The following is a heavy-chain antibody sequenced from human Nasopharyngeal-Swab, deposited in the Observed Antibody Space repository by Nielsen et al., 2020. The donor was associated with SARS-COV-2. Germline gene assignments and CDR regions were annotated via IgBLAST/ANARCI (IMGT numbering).Heavy chain of an antibody. Sequence: ASVKVSCKASGYTFTGYFMHWVRQAPGQGLEWMGRINPNSGATNYAQKFQGRVTMTRDTSISTAYMELSRLTSDDTAVYYCARDLRPRPQSGEQLSDYGMDVWGQGTTVTVSS. CDR3: ARDLRPRPQSGEQLSDYGMDV. V-gene: IGHV1-2*06. CDR2: INPNSGAT. J-gene: IGHJ6*02. CDR1: GYTFTGYF. D-gene: IGHD6-13*01.